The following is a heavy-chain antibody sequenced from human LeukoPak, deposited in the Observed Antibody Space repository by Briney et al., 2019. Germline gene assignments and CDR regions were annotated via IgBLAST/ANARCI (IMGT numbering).Heavy chain of an antibody. CDR3: AKESYGDYVVDY. D-gene: IGHD4-17*01. Sequence: GRSLRLSCAASGFTFSSYGMHWVRQAPGKGLEWVAVISYVGSNKYYADSVKGRFTISRDNSKNTLYLQMNSLRAEDTAVYYCAKESYGDYVVDYWGQGTLVTVSS. J-gene: IGHJ4*02. V-gene: IGHV3-30*18. CDR1: GFTFSSYG. CDR2: ISYVGSNK.